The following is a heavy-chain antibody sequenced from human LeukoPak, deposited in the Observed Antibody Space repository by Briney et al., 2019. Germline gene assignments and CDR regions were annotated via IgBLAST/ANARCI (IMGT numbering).Heavy chain of an antibody. J-gene: IGHJ6*02. CDR1: GFIFSSYA. CDR3: AKEGHYYGMDV. V-gene: IGHV3-23*01. Sequence: GGSLRLSCAASGFIFSSYAMSWVRQAPGKGLEWVSGNSGSGGSTDYADAVKGRFSISRDNSKNTLYLQMNSLRAEDTAVYYCAKEGHYYGMDVWGQGTTVTVSS. CDR2: NSGSGGST. D-gene: IGHD3-10*01.